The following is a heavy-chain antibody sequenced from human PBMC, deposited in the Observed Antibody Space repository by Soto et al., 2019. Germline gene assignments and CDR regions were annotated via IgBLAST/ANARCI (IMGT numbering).Heavy chain of an antibody. Sequence: EVQLLESGGGLVQPGGSLRLSCTASGFTFSSYAMSWVRQAPGKGLEWVSAISGSGGNTYYADSVKGRFTISRDNSKNTLYLQMTSWRAKDTAVYYCDKSITARPFDYWGQGALVTVSS. CDR3: DKSITARPFDY. V-gene: IGHV3-23*01. D-gene: IGHD6-6*01. J-gene: IGHJ4*02. CDR1: GFTFSSYA. CDR2: ISGSGGNT.